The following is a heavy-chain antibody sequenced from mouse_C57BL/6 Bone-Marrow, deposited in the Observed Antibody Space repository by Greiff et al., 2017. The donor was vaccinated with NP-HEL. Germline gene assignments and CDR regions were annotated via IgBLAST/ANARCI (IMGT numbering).Heavy chain of an antibody. D-gene: IGHD2-1*01. V-gene: IGHV1-72*01. J-gene: IGHJ3*01. CDR3: AKGVYYGNLAWFAY. CDR2: IDPNSGGT. Sequence: QVQLQQPGAELLKPGASVKLSCKASGYTFTSYWMHWVKQRPGRGLEWIGRIDPNSGGTKYNEKFKSKATLTVDKPSSTAYMQLSSLTSEDSAVYYCAKGVYYGNLAWFAYWGQGTLVTVSA. CDR1: GYTFTSYW.